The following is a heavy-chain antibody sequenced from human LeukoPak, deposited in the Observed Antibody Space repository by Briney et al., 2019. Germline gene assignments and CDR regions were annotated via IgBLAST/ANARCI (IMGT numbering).Heavy chain of an antibody. CDR1: GGSISSSIYY. V-gene: IGHV4-39*01. CDR2: IYYSGST. CDR3: ARQGGSTSCYSP. J-gene: IGHJ5*02. D-gene: IGHD2-2*02. Sequence: SETLSLTCTVSGGSISSSIYYWGWIRQPPGKGLEWVGSIYYSGSTYYNPSLKSRVTISVDTSKNQFSLKLSSVTAADTAVYYCARQGGSTSCYSPWGQGTLVIVSS.